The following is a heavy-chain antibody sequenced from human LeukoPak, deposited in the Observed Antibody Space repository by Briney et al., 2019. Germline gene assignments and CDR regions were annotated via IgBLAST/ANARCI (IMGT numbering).Heavy chain of an antibody. CDR2: ITSSSTYT. CDR3: ARDLEVVAAVLDY. J-gene: IGHJ4*02. CDR1: GFTFSQYS. V-gene: IGHV3-21*01. D-gene: IGHD2-15*01. Sequence: GGSLRLSCAGSGFTFSQYSMTWVRQAPGKGLEWVSSITSSSTYTSYADSVKGRFTISRDNARNSLYLQMNSLRAEDTAVYYCARDLEVVAAVLDYWGQGTLVTVSS.